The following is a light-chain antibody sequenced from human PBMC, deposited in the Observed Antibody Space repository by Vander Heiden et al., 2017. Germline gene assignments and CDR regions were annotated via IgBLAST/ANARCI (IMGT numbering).Light chain of an antibody. CDR3: QQYYTTLT. J-gene: IGKJ5*01. CDR1: QSVLYSSNNKNY. CDR2: WAS. V-gene: IGKV4-1*01. Sequence: DIVVTQSPDSLAVSLGERATINCKSSQSVLYSSNNKNYLAWYRQKPGQPPELLIYWASTRESGVPDRFSGSGSGTDFTLTISSLQAEDVAVYYCQQYYTTLTFGQGTLLEIK.